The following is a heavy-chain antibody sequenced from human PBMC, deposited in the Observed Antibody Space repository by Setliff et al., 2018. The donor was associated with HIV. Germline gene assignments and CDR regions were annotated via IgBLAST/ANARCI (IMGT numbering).Heavy chain of an antibody. CDR3: ARRDTSTGVDP. D-gene: IGHD7-27*01. CDR1: GGSLSGYY. J-gene: IGHJ5*02. Sequence: LSLTCAVSGGSLSGYYWSWIRQSPGKGLEWIGEINHGGRTNYNPSLKSRVTMSLDTSKNQFSLRLSSVTAADTAIYYCARRDTSTGVDPWGQGALVTVSS. CDR2: INHGGRT. V-gene: IGHV4-34*10.